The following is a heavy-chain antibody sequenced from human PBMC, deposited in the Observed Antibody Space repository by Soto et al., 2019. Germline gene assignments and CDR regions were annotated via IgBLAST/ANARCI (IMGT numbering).Heavy chain of an antibody. D-gene: IGHD3-3*01. V-gene: IGHV3-48*01. Sequence: PGGSLRRSCAASGYTFSSYSMNWVRQAPGKGLEWVSYISSSSSTIYYADSVKGRFTISRDNAKNSLYLQMNSLRAEDTAVYYCARSEGLRFLEWLTPIWGQGTMVTVS. CDR2: ISSSSSTI. CDR3: ARSEGLRFLEWLTPI. J-gene: IGHJ3*02. CDR1: GYTFSSYS.